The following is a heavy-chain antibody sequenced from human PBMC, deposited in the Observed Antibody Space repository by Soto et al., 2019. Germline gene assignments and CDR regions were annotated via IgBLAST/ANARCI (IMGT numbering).Heavy chain of an antibody. CDR2: FIPFFGSP. V-gene: IGHV1-69*01. J-gene: IGHJ4*02. D-gene: IGHD6-13*01. CDR1: GGTFSGYA. CDR3: ATVGQQMDFVH. Sequence: QVQLVQSGAEVKKPGSSVKVSCKASGGTFSGYAISWVRQAPGQRLEWMGAFIPFFGSPDYAQKLQGRLTITADDSTSTGYMELNSLTSDDTAVYYCATVGQQMDFVHWGQGTLVTVSS.